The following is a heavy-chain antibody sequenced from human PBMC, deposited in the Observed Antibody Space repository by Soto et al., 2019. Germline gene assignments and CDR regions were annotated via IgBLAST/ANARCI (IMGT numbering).Heavy chain of an antibody. CDR1: DYSISSGSY. Sequence: SETLSLTCTVSDYSISSGSYWAWIRQPPGKGPEWIASIYHGGTTFYNPSLKSRITISVDTSNNQFSLKLTSVTAADTAVYYCARVHVMVVAGSTFDYWGHGTLVTVSS. CDR3: ARVHVMVVAGSTFDY. J-gene: IGHJ4*01. CDR2: IYHGGTT. V-gene: IGHV4-38-2*02. D-gene: IGHD6-19*01.